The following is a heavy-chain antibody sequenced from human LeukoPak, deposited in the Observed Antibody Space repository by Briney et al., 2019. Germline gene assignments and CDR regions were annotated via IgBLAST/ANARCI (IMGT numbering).Heavy chain of an antibody. J-gene: IGHJ4*02. D-gene: IGHD3-16*02. V-gene: IGHV4-34*01. CDR3: ARAAGTMITFGGVIVIPEREGYYFDY. CDR1: GGSITNGDSF. Sequence: SETLSLTCTVSGGSITNGDSFWTWIRQPPGKGLEWIGEINHSGSTNYNPSLKSRVTISVDTSKNQFSLKLSSVTAADTAVYYCARAAGTMITFGGVIVIPEREGYYFDYWGQGTLVTVSS. CDR2: INHSGST.